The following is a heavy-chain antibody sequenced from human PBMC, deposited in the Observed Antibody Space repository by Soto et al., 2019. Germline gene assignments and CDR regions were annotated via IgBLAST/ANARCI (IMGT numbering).Heavy chain of an antibody. V-gene: IGHV1-3*01. D-gene: IGHD2-2*01. CDR1: GYTFTSYA. J-gene: IGHJ6*02. CDR3: ARDRVVPAAIRVYYGMDV. CDR2: INAGNGST. Sequence: ASVKVSCKASGYTFTSYAMHWVRQAPGQRLEWMGWINAGNGSTKYSQKFQGRVTITRDTSASTDYMELSSLRSEDTAVYYCARDRVVPAAIRVYYGMDVWGQGTTVTVSS.